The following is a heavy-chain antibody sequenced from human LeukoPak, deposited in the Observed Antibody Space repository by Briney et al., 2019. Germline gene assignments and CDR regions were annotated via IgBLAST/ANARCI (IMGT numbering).Heavy chain of an antibody. CDR2: ISWNSGSI. Sequence: PGGSLRLSCAASGFTFDDYAMHWVRQAPGKGLEWVSGISWNSGSIGQADSVKGRFTISRDNAKNSLYLQMNSLRAEDTALYYCAKDASPSYYYYYMDVWGKGTTVTVSS. J-gene: IGHJ6*03. V-gene: IGHV3-9*01. CDR3: AKDASPSYYYYYMDV. CDR1: GFTFDDYA.